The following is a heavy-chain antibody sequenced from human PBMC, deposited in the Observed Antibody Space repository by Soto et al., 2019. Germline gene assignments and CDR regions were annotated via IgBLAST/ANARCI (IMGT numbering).Heavy chain of an antibody. CDR3: ARDAAAGTTVNWFDP. Sequence: PSETLSLTCTVSGGSISSGGYYWSWIRQHPGKGLEWIGYIYYSGSTYYNPSLKSRVTISVDTSKNQFSLKLSSVTAADTAVYYCARDAAAGTTVNWFDPWGQGTLVTVSS. D-gene: IGHD6-13*01. CDR1: GGSISSGGYY. CDR2: IYYSGST. J-gene: IGHJ5*02. V-gene: IGHV4-31*03.